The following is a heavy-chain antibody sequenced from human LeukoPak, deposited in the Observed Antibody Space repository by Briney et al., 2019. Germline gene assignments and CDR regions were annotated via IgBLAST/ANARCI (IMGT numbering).Heavy chain of an antibody. D-gene: IGHD5-24*01. CDR3: ARDEGRDGYNADY. CDR1: KFTFSSYG. CDR2: ISYDGSNK. V-gene: IGHV3-30*19. Sequence: GTSLRLSCAASKFTFSSYGMHWVRQAPGKGLEWVAVISYDGSNKYYADSVKGRFTISRDNSKNTLYLQMNSLRAEDTAVYYCARDEGRDGYNADYWGQGTLVTVSS. J-gene: IGHJ4*02.